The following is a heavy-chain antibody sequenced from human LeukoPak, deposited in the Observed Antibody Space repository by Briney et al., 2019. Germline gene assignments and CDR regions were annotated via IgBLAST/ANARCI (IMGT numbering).Heavy chain of an antibody. D-gene: IGHD1-26*01. CDR3: AKPGELLNVFDY. Sequence: GGSLRLSCAASGFTFSSYGMHWVRQAPGKGLEWVAVISYDGSNKYYADSVKGRVTISRDNSKNTLYLQMNSLRAEDTAVYYCAKPGELLNVFDYWGQGTLVTVSS. CDR2: ISYDGSNK. V-gene: IGHV3-30*18. J-gene: IGHJ4*02. CDR1: GFTFSSYG.